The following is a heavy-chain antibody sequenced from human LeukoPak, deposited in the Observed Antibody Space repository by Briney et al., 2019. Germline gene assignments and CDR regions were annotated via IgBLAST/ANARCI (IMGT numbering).Heavy chain of an antibody. V-gene: IGHV3-23*01. CDR2: ISGSGGST. CDR3: AKASRITIFGVVIKSVSPDYYFGY. Sequence: GGSLRLSCAASGFTFSSYAMSWVRQAPGKGLEWVSAISGSGGSTYYADSVKGRFTISRDNSKNTLYLQMNSLRAEDTAVYYCAKASRITIFGVVIKSVSPDYYFGYWGQGTLVTVSS. D-gene: IGHD3-3*01. J-gene: IGHJ4*02. CDR1: GFTFSSYA.